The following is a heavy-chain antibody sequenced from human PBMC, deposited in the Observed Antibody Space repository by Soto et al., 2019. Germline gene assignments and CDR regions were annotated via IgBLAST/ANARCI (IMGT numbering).Heavy chain of an antibody. J-gene: IGHJ6*02. V-gene: IGHV3-30-3*01. Sequence: GGSLRLSCAASGFTFSSYAMHWVRQAPGKGLEWVAVISYDGSNKYYADSVKGRFTISRDNSKNTLYLQMNSLRAEDTAVYYCARDLRLVISNYYYYGMDVWGQGTTVTVSS. CDR2: ISYDGSNK. D-gene: IGHD3-22*01. CDR3: ARDLRLVISNYYYYGMDV. CDR1: GFTFSSYA.